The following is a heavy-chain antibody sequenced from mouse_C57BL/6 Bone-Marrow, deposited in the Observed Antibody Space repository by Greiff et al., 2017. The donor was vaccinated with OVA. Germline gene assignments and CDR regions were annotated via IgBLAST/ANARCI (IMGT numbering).Heavy chain of an antibody. CDR3: ARHGDSSYWYFDG. J-gene: IGHJ1*03. V-gene: IGHV5-12*01. CDR1: GFTFSDYY. D-gene: IGHD3-3*01. CDR2: ISDGGGST. Sequence: EVQLVESGGGLVQPGGSLKLSCAASGFTFSDYYMYWVRQTPEKRLEWVAYISDGGGSTYYPNTVKGRFTISGDNAKNTLYLQMSRLKSEDTAMYYCARHGDSSYWYFDGWGTGTTVTVAS.